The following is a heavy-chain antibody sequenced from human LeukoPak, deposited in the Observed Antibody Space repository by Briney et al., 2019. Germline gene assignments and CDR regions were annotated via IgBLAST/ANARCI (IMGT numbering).Heavy chain of an antibody. D-gene: IGHD2-2*02. Sequence: SQTLSLTCAISGDXVSSNSVAWNWIGQSPSRGLEWLGRTYYTSKWSSDYAVSVKSRITITPDTSKNQFSLQLASVSPEDTAVYYCARGYLKPGFDHWGQGSLVTVSS. J-gene: IGHJ5*02. CDR1: GDXVSSNSVA. V-gene: IGHV6-1*01. CDR2: TYYTSKWSS. CDR3: ARGYLKPGFDH.